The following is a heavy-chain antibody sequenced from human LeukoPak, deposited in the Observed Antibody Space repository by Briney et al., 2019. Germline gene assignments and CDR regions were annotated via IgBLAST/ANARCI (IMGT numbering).Heavy chain of an antibody. Sequence: SETLSLTCTVSGGSISSYYWSWIRQPAGKGLEWIGRIYTSGSTNYNPSLKSRVTMSVDTSKNQFSLKLSSVTAADTAVYYCAREGPSQWLAYYYYYMDVWGKGTTVTISS. D-gene: IGHD6-19*01. CDR1: GGSISSYY. CDR3: AREGPSQWLAYYYYYMDV. V-gene: IGHV4-4*07. J-gene: IGHJ6*03. CDR2: IYTSGST.